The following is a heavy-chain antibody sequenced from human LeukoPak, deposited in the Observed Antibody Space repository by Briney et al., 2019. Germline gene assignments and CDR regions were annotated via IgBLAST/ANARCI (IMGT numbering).Heavy chain of an antibody. J-gene: IGHJ5*02. D-gene: IGHD6-13*01. CDR2: ISAYNGYT. CDR3: ARDHPVILAAAGTNWFDP. Sequence: ASVKVSCKASGYTFTSYGISWVRQAPGQGLELMGWISAYNGYTNYAQKLQGRVTMTTDTSTSTAYMELRSLRSDDTAVYYCARDHPVILAAAGTNWFDPWGQGTLVTVSS. V-gene: IGHV1-18*01. CDR1: GYTFTSYG.